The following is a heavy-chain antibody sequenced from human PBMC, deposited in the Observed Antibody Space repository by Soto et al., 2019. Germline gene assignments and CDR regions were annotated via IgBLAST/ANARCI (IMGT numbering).Heavy chain of an antibody. J-gene: IGHJ6*02. CDR2: IYYSGST. CDR1: GGSISSGGYY. Sequence: PSETLSLTCTVSGGSISSGGYYWSWIRQHPGKGLEWIGYIYYSGSTYYNPSLKSRVTISVDTSKNQFSLKLSSVTAADTAVYYCARDQVDILTGYDYYYGMDVWGQGTTVTVSS. D-gene: IGHD3-9*01. V-gene: IGHV4-31*03. CDR3: ARDQVDILTGYDYYYGMDV.